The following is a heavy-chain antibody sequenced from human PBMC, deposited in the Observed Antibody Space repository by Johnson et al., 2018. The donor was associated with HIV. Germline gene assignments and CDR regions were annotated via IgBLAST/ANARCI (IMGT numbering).Heavy chain of an antibody. CDR1: GFTFSSYA. CDR3: ARESPHVNDAVDS. Sequence: QMQLVESGGGVVQPGRSLRLSCAASGFTFSSYAMHWVRQAPGKGLEWVAVISYDGSNKYYADSVKGRFTISRDNSKNTLYLQMNSLRAEDTAVYYCARESPHVNDAVDSWGQGTMVTV. D-gene: IGHD3-16*01. CDR2: ISYDGSNK. V-gene: IGHV3-30*04. J-gene: IGHJ3*02.